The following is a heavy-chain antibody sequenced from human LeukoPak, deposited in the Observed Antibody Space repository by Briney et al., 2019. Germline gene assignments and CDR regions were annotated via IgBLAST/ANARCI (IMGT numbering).Heavy chain of an antibody. CDR1: GESFSAYF. V-gene: IGHV4-34*01. J-gene: IGHJ4*02. CDR2: INHRGSS. CDR3: ARGSSFDGYCSAGACDAGYYDS. D-gene: IGHD2-15*01. Sequence: PSETLSLTCAVHGESFSAYFWTSIRQAPGKPLEYIGEINHRGSSHYNPSLKTRVTLSVDTSKNQFSLKLTSVTAADTAVYFCARGSSFDGYCSAGACDAGYYDSWGQGTPVTVSS.